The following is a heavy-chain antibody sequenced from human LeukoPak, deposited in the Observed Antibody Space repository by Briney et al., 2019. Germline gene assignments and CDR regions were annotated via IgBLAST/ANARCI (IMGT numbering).Heavy chain of an antibody. Sequence: GGSLRLSCRASGVSSPDHAMHWVRHAPGKGLEWVANIKQDGSEKYYVDSVKGRFTISRDNAKNSLYLQMNSLRAEDTAVYYCARVAGEFDYWGQGTLVTVSS. D-gene: IGHD6-19*01. CDR3: ARVAGEFDY. V-gene: IGHV3-7*01. CDR2: IKQDGSEK. CDR1: GVSSPDHA. J-gene: IGHJ4*02.